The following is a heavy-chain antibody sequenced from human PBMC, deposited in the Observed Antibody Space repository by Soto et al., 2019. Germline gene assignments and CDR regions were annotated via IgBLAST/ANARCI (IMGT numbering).Heavy chain of an antibody. CDR1: RLTFRGYG. J-gene: IGHJ4*01. CDR3: ARKLYYLAAWSY. Sequence: ITGAACRLTFRGYGLTWSRKKQEKVLEWVSYINNSSSTIYYADSVKGRFTISRDNAKNSLYLQMNSVRGDASAVYSYARKLYYLAAWSYWGNGTPLTVSS. CDR2: INNSSSTI. V-gene: IGHV3-48*01. D-gene: IGHD3-10*01.